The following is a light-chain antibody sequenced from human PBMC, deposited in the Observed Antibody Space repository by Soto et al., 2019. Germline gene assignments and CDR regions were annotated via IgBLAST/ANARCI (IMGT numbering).Light chain of an antibody. Sequence: IVMTQSPLSLPVTPGEPASISCRSSQSLLHSNGYNYLDWYLQKPGQSPQLLIYLGSNRASGVTDKLSGSRSGTDFTLKISSVEAEDVWVYYCMQALQTSWTFSQVTEVDIK. V-gene: IGKV2-28*01. CDR3: MQALQTSWT. CDR1: QSLLHSNGYNY. J-gene: IGKJ1*01. CDR2: LGS.